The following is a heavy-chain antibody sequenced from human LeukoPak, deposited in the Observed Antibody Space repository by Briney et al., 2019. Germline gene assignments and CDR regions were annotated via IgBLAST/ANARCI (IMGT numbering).Heavy chain of an antibody. Sequence: PSETLSLTCTVSGYSISSGYYWGWLRQPPGKGLEWMGSIYHSGSTYYNPSLKSRVTISVDTSKNQFSLQLSSVTAADTAVYYCARGYSYGYLNGWFDPWGQGSLVTVSS. D-gene: IGHD5-18*01. J-gene: IGHJ5*02. CDR1: GYSISSGYY. CDR3: ARGYSYGYLNGWFDP. V-gene: IGHV4-38-2*02. CDR2: IYHSGST.